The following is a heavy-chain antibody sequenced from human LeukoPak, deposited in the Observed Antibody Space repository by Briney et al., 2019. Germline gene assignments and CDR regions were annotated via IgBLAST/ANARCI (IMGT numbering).Heavy chain of an antibody. CDR3: ARGIQNPSKPQMGGTINWFDP. J-gene: IGHJ5*02. CDR2: IYYSGST. D-gene: IGHD1/OR15-1a*01. CDR1: GGSISSSSYY. V-gene: IGHV4-39*07. Sequence: SETLSLTCTVSGGSISSSSYYWGWIRQPPGKGLEWIGSIYYSGSTYYNPSLKSRVTISVDTSKNQFSLKLSSVTAADTAVYYCARGIQNPSKPQMGGTINWFDPWGQGTLVTVSS.